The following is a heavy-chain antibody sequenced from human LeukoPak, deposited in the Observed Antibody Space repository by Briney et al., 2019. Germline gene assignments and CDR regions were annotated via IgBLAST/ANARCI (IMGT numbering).Heavy chain of an antibody. CDR3: ARVGRYYDSSGYWY. Sequence: GASVKVSCKASGYTFTSYDINWVRQATGQGLEWMGWMNPNSGNTGYAQKFQGRVTMTTDTSTSTAYVELRSLRSDDTAVYYCARVGRYYDSSGYWYWGQGTLVTVSS. V-gene: IGHV1-8*01. CDR1: GYTFTSYD. J-gene: IGHJ4*02. CDR2: MNPNSGNT. D-gene: IGHD3-22*01.